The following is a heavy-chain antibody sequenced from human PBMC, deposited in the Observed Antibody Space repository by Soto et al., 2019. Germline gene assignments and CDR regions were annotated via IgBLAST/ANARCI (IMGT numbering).Heavy chain of an antibody. Sequence: GGSLRLSCAASGFTFSSYWMHWVRQAPGKGLVWVSRINSDGSRTSYAGSAKGRFTISRDNAKNTVYLQMNSLRAEDTAVYYCARGDGDYYDGNGYLGRHWGQGTLVTVS. J-gene: IGHJ4*02. CDR3: ARGDGDYYDGNGYLGRH. CDR1: GFTFSSYW. D-gene: IGHD3-22*01. CDR2: INSDGSRT. V-gene: IGHV3-74*01.